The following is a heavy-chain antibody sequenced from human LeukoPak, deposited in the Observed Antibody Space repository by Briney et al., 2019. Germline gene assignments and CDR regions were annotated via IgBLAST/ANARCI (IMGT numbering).Heavy chain of an antibody. CDR3: ARVGFSGYDRDYFDY. CDR2: IYSGGST. V-gene: IGHV3-66*01. CDR1: GFTVSSNY. Sequence: GGSLRLSCAASGFTVSSNYMSWVRQAPGKGLEWVSVIYSGGSTYYADSVKGRFTISRDNSKNTLYLQMNSLRAEDTAVYYCARVGFSGYDRDYFDYWGQGTLVTVSS. J-gene: IGHJ4*02. D-gene: IGHD5-12*01.